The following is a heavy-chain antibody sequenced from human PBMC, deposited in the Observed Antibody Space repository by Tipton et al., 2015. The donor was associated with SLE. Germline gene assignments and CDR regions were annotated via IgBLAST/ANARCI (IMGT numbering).Heavy chain of an antibody. CDR3: ARDPRGWTDFDY. CDR2: ISGYNGNT. D-gene: IGHD6-19*01. J-gene: IGHJ4*02. Sequence: QLVQSGAEVKKPGASVKVSCKASGYTFSSYGISWVRQAPGQGLEWMGWISGYNGNTNYPQKLQGRVTMTTDTSTSTAYMELRSLTSDDTAMYYCARDPRGWTDFDYWGQGTLVTVSS. V-gene: IGHV1-18*01. CDR1: GYTFSSYG.